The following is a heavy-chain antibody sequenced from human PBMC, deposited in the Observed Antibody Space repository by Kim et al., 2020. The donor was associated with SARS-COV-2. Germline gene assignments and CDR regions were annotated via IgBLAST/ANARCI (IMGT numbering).Heavy chain of an antibody. D-gene: IGHD3-22*01. CDR3: ARSYYYQSSGYYYGD. J-gene: IGHJ4*02. V-gene: IGHV3-74*01. Sequence: ADSVKGRFTISRDNTKNTVHLQMNNLRAEDTAVYYCARSYYYQSSGYYYGDWGQGTLVTVSS.